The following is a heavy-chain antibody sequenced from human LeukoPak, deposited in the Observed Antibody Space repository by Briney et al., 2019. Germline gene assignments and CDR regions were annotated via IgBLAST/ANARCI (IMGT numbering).Heavy chain of an antibody. V-gene: IGHV4-39*01. D-gene: IGHD1-14*01. Sequence: PSETLSLTCTVSGVSIRSSVPITSSMLYWAWVRQPPGKGLEWIGDISCSGGTYYNPSLRSRVTISEDTSKNQFSLKLSSVTAADTAIYYCVRHAHNPTFDFWGQGTLVTVSS. CDR3: VRHAHNPTFDF. CDR1: GVSIRSSVPITSSMLY. CDR2: ISCSGGT. J-gene: IGHJ4*02.